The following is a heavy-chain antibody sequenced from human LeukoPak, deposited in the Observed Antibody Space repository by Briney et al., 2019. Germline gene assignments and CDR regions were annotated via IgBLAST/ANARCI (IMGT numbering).Heavy chain of an antibody. CDR1: GFTFSSYW. J-gene: IGHJ4*02. D-gene: IGHD3-10*01. Sequence: GGSLRLSCAASGFTFSSYWMSWVRQAPGKGLEWLSYISDSGSFIIYSDFVEGRFIISRDNAKNSVYLQMNSLRAEDTAMYYCARADGLGPGGHFDYWGQGARVTVSS. CDR2: ISDSGSFI. V-gene: IGHV3-21*05. CDR3: ARADGLGPGGHFDY.